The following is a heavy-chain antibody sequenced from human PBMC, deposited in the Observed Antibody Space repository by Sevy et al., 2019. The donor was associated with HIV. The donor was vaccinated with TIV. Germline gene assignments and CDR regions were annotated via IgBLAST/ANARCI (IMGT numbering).Heavy chain of an antibody. D-gene: IGHD3-16*01. V-gene: IGHV3-7*01. J-gene: IGHJ3*02. CDR3: ARAGGWGNINHSNQILDI. CDR2: IDQDGNDK. Sequence: GGSLRLSCAASEFIFTGYWMNWVRQAPGKGLEWVANIDQDGNDKRYVDSVRGRFTISRDNANNVLYLQMSSLRADDTAVYYCARAGGWGNINHSNQILDIWGHGTKVTVSS. CDR1: EFIFTGYW.